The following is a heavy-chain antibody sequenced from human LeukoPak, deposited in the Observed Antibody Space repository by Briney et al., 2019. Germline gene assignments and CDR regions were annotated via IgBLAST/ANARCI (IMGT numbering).Heavy chain of an antibody. D-gene: IGHD2-2*01. V-gene: IGHV4-34*10. J-gene: IGHJ4*02. CDR1: GGSFSGYY. CDR3: ARERREQLLPPYTRSVTYFDY. Sequence: PSETLSLTCAVYGGSFSGYYWGWIRQPPGKGLEWIGSITYSGSTYYNPSLKRRVTMSIDTSKNQFSLKLSSVTAADTAVYYCARERREQLLPPYTRSVTYFDYWGQGTLVTVSS. CDR2: ITYSGST.